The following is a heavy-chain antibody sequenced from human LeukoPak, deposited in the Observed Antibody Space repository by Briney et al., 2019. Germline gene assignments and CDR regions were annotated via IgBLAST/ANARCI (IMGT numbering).Heavy chain of an antibody. CDR1: GASISSSY. CDR3: ARAVVVAATNWFDP. V-gene: IGHV4-34*01. CDR2: INHSGST. Sequence: SETLSLTCTVSGASISSSYWSWIRQPPGKGLEWIGEINHSGSTNYNPSLKSRVTISVDTSKNQFSLKLSSVTAADTAVYYCARAVVVAATNWFDPWGQGTLVTVSS. J-gene: IGHJ5*02. D-gene: IGHD2-15*01.